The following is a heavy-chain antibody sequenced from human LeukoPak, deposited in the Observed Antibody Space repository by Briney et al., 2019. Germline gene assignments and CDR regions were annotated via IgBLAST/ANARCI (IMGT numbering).Heavy chain of an antibody. J-gene: IGHJ4*02. Sequence: PSETLSLTCTVSGGSISSYYWSWIRQPPGKGLEWIGYIYYSGSTNYNPSLKSRVTISVDTSKNQFSLKLSSVTAADTAVYYCAKTPRFGEKLSDDYWGQGTLVTVSS. CDR1: GGSISSYY. CDR2: IYYSGST. CDR3: AKTPRFGEKLSDDY. V-gene: IGHV4-59*01. D-gene: IGHD3-10*01.